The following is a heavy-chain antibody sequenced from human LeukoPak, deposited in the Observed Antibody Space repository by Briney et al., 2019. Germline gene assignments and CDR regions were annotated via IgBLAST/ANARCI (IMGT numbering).Heavy chain of an antibody. CDR2: ISSSSSTI. CDR1: GFTFSSYS. J-gene: IGHJ3*02. D-gene: IGHD3-10*01. Sequence: SGGSLGLSCAASGFTFSSYSMNWVRQAPWKGLEWVSYISSSSSTIYYADSVKGRFTISRDNAKNSLYLQMNSLRVEDMAIYYCARDRYSGSGSYAFDIWGQGTKVTVSS. CDR3: ARDRYSGSGSYAFDI. V-gene: IGHV3-48*04.